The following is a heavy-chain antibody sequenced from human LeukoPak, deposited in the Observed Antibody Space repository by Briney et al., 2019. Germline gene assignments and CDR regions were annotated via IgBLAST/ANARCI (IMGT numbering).Heavy chain of an antibody. CDR3: ARDPSYSSGWYDY. CDR2: IYTSGST. V-gene: IGHV4-61*02. CDR1: GGSISSGSYY. Sequence: SETLSLTCTVSGGSISSGSYYWSWIRQSAGKGLEWIGRIYTSGSTNYNPSLKSRVTMSVDTSKNQISLKLSFMTAADTAVYYCARDPSYSSGWYDYWGQGTLVTVSS. J-gene: IGHJ4*02. D-gene: IGHD6-19*01.